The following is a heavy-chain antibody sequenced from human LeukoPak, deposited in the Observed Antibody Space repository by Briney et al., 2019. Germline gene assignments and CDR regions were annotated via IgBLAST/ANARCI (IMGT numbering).Heavy chain of an antibody. CDR3: ARHVERAVINWFDP. CDR2: IYPGDSDT. CDR1: GYSFTSYW. J-gene: IGHJ5*02. D-gene: IGHD2-21*01. Sequence: GESLKISCKGSGYSFTSYWIGWVRQMPGKGLECIGIIYPGDSDTRYSPSFQGQVTISADKSISTAYLQWSSLKASGTAMYYCARHVERAVINWFDPWGQGTLVTVSS. V-gene: IGHV5-51*01.